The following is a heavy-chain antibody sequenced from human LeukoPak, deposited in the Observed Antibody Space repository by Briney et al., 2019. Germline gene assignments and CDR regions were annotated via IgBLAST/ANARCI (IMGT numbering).Heavy chain of an antibody. D-gene: IGHD3-10*02. J-gene: IGHJ3*02. CDR3: AREMKLFGTDRGAFDI. V-gene: IGHV3-74*01. CDR1: GFTFSSYW. Sequence: GGSLRLSCAASGFTFSSYWMHWVRQAPGKGLVWVSRINSEGSITSYADSVKGRFTISRDNAKNTLYLQMNSLRAGDTAVYFCAREMKLFGTDRGAFDIWGQGTMVTVSS. CDR2: INSEGSIT.